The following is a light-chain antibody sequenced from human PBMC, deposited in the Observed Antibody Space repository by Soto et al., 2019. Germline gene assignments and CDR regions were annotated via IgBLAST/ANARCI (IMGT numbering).Light chain of an antibody. V-gene: IGKV3-11*01. CDR3: QQRYNWPPIP. CDR1: QSVSSY. J-gene: IGKJ5*01. Sequence: EIVLTQSPATLSLSPGERATLSCRASQSVSSYLAWYQQKPGQAPRLLIYDTSNRATGVPPRFSGSGSETDFTLTISTLEPEDFAVYYCQQRYNWPPIPFGQGTRLEIK. CDR2: DTS.